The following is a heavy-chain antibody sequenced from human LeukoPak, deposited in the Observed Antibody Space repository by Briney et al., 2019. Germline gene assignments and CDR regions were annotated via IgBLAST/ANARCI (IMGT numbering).Heavy chain of an antibody. Sequence: GGSLRLSCAASGFTVSSNYMSWVRQAPGKGLEWVSVIYSGGSTYYADSVKGRFTISRDNSKNTLYLQMNSLRAEDTAVYYCAMTTVAGTFDYWGRGTLVTVSS. CDR3: AMTTVAGTFDY. V-gene: IGHV3-53*01. D-gene: IGHD6-19*01. CDR1: GFTVSSNY. CDR2: IYSGGST. J-gene: IGHJ4*02.